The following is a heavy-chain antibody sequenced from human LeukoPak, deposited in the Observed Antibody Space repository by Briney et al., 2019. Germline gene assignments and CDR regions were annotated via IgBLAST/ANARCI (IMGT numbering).Heavy chain of an antibody. J-gene: IGHJ6*02. CDR1: EFTFDDYA. V-gene: IGHV3-9*01. CDR3: AKDRLAAAQAHYYYGMDV. D-gene: IGHD6-13*01. CDR2: INWNSGTI. Sequence: PGRSLRLSCAASEFTFDDYAMHWVRQVPGKGLEWVSGINWNSGTIGYADSVKGRFTISRDNAKNSLYLQMNSLRVEDTALYYCAKDRLAAAQAHYYYGMDVWGQGTTVTVSS.